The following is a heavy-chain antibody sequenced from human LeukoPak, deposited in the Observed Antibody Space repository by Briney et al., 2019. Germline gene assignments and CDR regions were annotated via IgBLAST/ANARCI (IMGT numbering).Heavy chain of an antibody. CDR2: INHSGST. J-gene: IGHJ6*02. CDR3: ARELRDEFYYYYYGMDV. Sequence: SETLSLTCAVYGGSFSGYYWSWIRQPPGKGLEWIGEINHSGSTNYNPSLKSRVTISVDTSKNQFSLKLSSVTAADTAVYYCARELRDEFYYYYYGMDVWGQGTTVTVSS. V-gene: IGHV4-34*01. CDR1: GGSFSGYY.